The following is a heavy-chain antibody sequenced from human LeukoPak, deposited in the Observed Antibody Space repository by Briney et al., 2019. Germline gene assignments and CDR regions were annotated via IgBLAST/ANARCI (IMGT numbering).Heavy chain of an antibody. J-gene: IGHJ4*02. CDR2: MSSSGRTT. D-gene: IGHD2/OR15-2a*01. Sequence: AGGSLRLSCTASGFIFDNYEMNWVRQPPGKGLEWVAYMSSSGRTTYYAASVKGRFTISRDNARDSLFLQMNSLRVEDTAIYYCARAGLLFYFDYWGQGALVTVSS. V-gene: IGHV3-48*03. CDR1: GFIFDNYE. CDR3: ARAGLLFYFDY.